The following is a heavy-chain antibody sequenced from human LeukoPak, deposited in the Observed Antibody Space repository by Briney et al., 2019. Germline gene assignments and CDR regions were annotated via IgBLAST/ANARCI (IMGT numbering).Heavy chain of an antibody. V-gene: IGHV3-21*01. Sequence: KAGGSLRPSCAASGFTFSSYSMNWVRQAPGKGLEWVSSISSSSYIYYADSVKGRFTISRDNAKNSLYLQMNSLRAEDTAVYYCARYSSGWNDYWGQGTLVTVSS. CDR3: ARYSSGWNDY. CDR1: GFTFSSYS. D-gene: IGHD6-19*01. J-gene: IGHJ4*02. CDR2: ISSSSYI.